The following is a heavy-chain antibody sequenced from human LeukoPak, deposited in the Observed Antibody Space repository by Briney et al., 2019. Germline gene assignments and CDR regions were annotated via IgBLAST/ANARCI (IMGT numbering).Heavy chain of an antibody. CDR3: ARVLYDSSGFNAFDI. CDR1: GFTFDDYG. D-gene: IGHD3-22*01. Sequence: PGGSLRLSCAASGFTFDDYGMSWVRQAPGKGLEWVSGINWNGGSTGYADSVKGRFTISRDNAKNTLYLQMNSLRAEDTAVYYCARVLYDSSGFNAFDIWGQGTMVTVSS. CDR2: INWNGGST. V-gene: IGHV3-20*04. J-gene: IGHJ3*02.